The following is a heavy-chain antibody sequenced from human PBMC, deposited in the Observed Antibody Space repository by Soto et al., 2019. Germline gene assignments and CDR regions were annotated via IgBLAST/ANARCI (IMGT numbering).Heavy chain of an antibody. D-gene: IGHD3-10*01. CDR1: GYTLTELS. CDR2: FDPEDGET. J-gene: IGHJ6*02. CDR3: ATADGGSGSYLTAYYYYGMDV. V-gene: IGHV1-24*01. Sequence: ASVKVSCKVSGYTLTELSMHWVRQAPGKGLEWMGGFDPEDGETIYAQKFQGRVTMTEDTSTDTAYMELSSLRSEDTAVYYCATADGGSGSYLTAYYYYGMDVWGQGTTVTVSS.